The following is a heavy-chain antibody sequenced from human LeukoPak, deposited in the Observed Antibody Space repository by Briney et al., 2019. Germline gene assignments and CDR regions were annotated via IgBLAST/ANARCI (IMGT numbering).Heavy chain of an antibody. CDR1: GFTFSSYS. J-gene: IGHJ4*02. CDR3: ARQKGDWYMFSFDY. Sequence: PGGSLRLSCAASGFTFSSYSMNWVRQAPGKGLEWVSTISGSGGISYYADSVKGRFTISRDNSKNTLFLQMNSLRAEDTAVYYCARQKGDWYMFSFDYWGQGTPVTVSS. D-gene: IGHD2-21*02. CDR2: ISGSGGIS. V-gene: IGHV3-23*01.